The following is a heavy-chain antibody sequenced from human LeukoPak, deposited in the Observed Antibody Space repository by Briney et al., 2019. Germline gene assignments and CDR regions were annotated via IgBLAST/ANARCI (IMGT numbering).Heavy chain of an antibody. Sequence: GGSLRLSCAASGFTFSTYGMHWVRQAPGKGLEWVSFIRYDGSIKYYADSVEGRFTISRDNSKNTLYLQMNSLRAEDTAVYYCAKDSYGSGTYPAYFDYWGQGTLVTVSS. V-gene: IGHV3-30*02. CDR3: AKDSYGSGTYPAYFDY. CDR2: IRYDGSIK. D-gene: IGHD3-10*01. J-gene: IGHJ4*02. CDR1: GFTFSTYG.